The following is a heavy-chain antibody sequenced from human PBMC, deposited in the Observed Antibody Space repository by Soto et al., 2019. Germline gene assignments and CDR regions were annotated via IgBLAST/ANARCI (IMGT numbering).Heavy chain of an antibody. CDR2: ISSYGSDT. CDR3: ASNYAYAEGYYWYGIDV. J-gene: IGHJ6*02. Sequence: GRPLRLSWAASGFTFRRYWMHWFRQAPGKGLVWVSRISSYGSDTHYADSVKGRFTISRDNAKNTLYLQMNSLRADDTAVYYCASNYAYAEGYYWYGIDVWGQGTTVTVSS. CDR1: GFTFRRYW. D-gene: IGHD3-16*01. V-gene: IGHV3-74*01.